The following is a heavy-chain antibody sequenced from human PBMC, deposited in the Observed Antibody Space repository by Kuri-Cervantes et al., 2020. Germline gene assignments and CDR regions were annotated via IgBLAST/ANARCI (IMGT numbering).Heavy chain of an antibody. Sequence: GGSLRLSCAASGFTFDDYAMHWVRQAPGKGLEWVSGISWNSGSIGYADSVKGRFTISRDNAKNSPYLQMNSLRAGDTAVYYCARDCSSAAEGCAYGMDVWGQGTTVTVSS. V-gene: IGHV3-9*01. D-gene: IGHD2-15*01. CDR3: ARDCSSAAEGCAYGMDV. J-gene: IGHJ6*02. CDR2: ISWNSGSI. CDR1: GFTFDDYA.